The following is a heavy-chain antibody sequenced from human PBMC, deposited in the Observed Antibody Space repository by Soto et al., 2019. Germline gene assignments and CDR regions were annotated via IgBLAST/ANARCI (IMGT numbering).Heavy chain of an antibody. CDR2: MNPNNGNT. CDR3: ARGPRNWGVDY. Sequence: EASVKVSCKAAAYTFTSYDINWVRQATGQDFEWMGWMNPNNGNTAYAQKFQGRVTMTRDTSKSTAFMELSSLTPEDTAVYYCARGPRNWGVDYWGQGTLVTVSS. D-gene: IGHD7-27*01. CDR1: AYTFTSYD. V-gene: IGHV1-8*01. J-gene: IGHJ4*02.